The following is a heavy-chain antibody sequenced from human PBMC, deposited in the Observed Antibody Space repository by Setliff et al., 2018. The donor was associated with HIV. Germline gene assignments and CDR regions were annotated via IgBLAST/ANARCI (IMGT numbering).Heavy chain of an antibody. V-gene: IGHV5-10-1*01. D-gene: IGHD6-13*01. Sequence: GESLKISCKGSGYTFSNYYITWVRQVPGKGLEWMGRMNPADFYTDYSPSFQGHVTISVDKSIGTAYLEWSSLKASDTATYYCARRDGRSMNAFEIWGPGTMVTVSS. CDR1: GYTFSNYY. CDR3: ARRDGRSMNAFEI. CDR2: MNPADFYT. J-gene: IGHJ3*02.